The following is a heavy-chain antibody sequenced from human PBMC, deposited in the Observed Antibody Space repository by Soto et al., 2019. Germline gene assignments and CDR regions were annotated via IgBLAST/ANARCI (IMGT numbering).Heavy chain of an antibody. V-gene: IGHV3-23*01. J-gene: IGHJ4*02. D-gene: IGHD3-16*02. CDR1: GFTFSSYA. CDR2: ISGSGGST. Sequence: GGSLRLSCAASGFTFSSYAMSWVRQAPGKGLEWVSAISGSGGSTYYADSVKGRFTISRDNSKNTLYLQMNSLRAEDTAVYYCAKDGSTVVTRGVIHFDYWGQGTLVTVSS. CDR3: AKDGSTVVTRGVIHFDY.